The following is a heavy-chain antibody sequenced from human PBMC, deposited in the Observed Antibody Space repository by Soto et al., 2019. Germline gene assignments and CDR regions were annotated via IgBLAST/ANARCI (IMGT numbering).Heavy chain of an antibody. V-gene: IGHV4-59*08. CDR3: ARHTLSHDERGGFDY. CDR1: GGSISSYY. Sequence: PSETLSLTCTVSGGSISSYYWSWIRQPPGKGLEWIGYIYYSGSTNYNPSLKSRVTISVDTSKNQFSLKLSSVTAADTAVYYCARHTLSHDERGGFDYWGQGTLVTVSS. D-gene: IGHD3-16*01. J-gene: IGHJ4*02. CDR2: IYYSGST.